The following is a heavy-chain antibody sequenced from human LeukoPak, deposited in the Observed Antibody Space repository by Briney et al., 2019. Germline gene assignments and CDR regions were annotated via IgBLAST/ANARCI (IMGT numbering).Heavy chain of an antibody. J-gene: IGHJ5*02. V-gene: IGHV5-51*01. D-gene: IGHD6-13*01. CDR1: GYSFTDNW. CDR3: ARRYSSSWYPSNWFDP. Sequence: GESLKISCKGSGYSFTDNWIGWVRQMPGEGLEWMGIIYPGDSDTRYSPSFQGQVTISADKSINTAYLQWSSLKASDTAIYYCARRYSSSWYPSNWFDPRGQGTLVTVSS. CDR2: IYPGDSDT.